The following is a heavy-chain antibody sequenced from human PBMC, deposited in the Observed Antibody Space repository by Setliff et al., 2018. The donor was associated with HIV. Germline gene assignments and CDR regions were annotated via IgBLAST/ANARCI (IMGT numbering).Heavy chain of an antibody. CDR2: IYYSGST. D-gene: IGHD4-17*01. CDR1: GASVSRYY. Sequence: PSETLSLTCTVSGASVSRYYWSWIRQSPGKGLEWIGYIYYSGSTNYNPSLKSRVTISVDTSKNQFSLKVTSVTAADTAVYFCARQHGDYAFDPWGQGTLVTVSS. J-gene: IGHJ5*02. CDR3: ARQHGDYAFDP. V-gene: IGHV4-59*08.